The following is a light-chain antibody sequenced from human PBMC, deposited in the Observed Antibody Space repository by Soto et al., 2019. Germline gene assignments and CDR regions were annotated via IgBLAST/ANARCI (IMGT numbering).Light chain of an antibody. V-gene: IGKV3-11*01. J-gene: IGKJ1*01. Sequence: EIVLKQSPATLSLSPGERATLSCRASQSVSSYLAWYQQKPGQAPRLLIYDASNRATGIPARFSGSGSGTDFTLTISRLEPEDFAVYYCQQCGSSPWTFGQGTKVDIK. CDR2: DAS. CDR1: QSVSSY. CDR3: QQCGSSPWT.